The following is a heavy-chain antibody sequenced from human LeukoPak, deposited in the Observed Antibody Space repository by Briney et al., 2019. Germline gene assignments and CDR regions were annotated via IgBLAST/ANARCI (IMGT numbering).Heavy chain of an antibody. CDR1: GGSVSSYF. J-gene: IGHJ4*02. V-gene: IGHV4-59*02. CDR2: IYYSGST. CDR3: AIDTGNYFDY. D-gene: IGHD2-8*02. Sequence: PSGSLSLTCTVSGGSVSSYFWTWMRQSPGKGLEWIGYIYYSGSTNYNPSLKSRVTISVDTSKNQFSLKLSSVTSADTAVYYCAIDTGNYFDYWGQGTLVTVSS.